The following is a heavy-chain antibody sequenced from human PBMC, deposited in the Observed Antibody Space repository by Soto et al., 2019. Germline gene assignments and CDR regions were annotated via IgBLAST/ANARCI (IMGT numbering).Heavy chain of an antibody. V-gene: IGHV3-11*01. CDR2: ISSSGDII. CDR3: ARDLGYYDSSGYFDY. J-gene: IGHJ4*02. CDR1: GFTFSDYY. Sequence: GGSMRLSCAASGFTFSDYYMSWIRQAPGKGLEWISYISSSGDIIYYADSVKGRFTISRDNAKNSLYLQMNSLRAEDTAVYYCARDLGYYDSSGYFDYWGQGTLVTVSS. D-gene: IGHD3-22*01.